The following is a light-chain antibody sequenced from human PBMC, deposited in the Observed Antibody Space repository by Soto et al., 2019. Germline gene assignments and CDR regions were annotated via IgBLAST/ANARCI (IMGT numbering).Light chain of an antibody. CDR3: AAWDDSLSGPV. CDR1: SSNIGSNY. CDR2: SDN. V-gene: IGLV1-47*02. Sequence: QLVLTQPPSASGTPGQRVTISCSGSSSNIGSNYVYWYQQLPGTAPKLLTYSDNQRPSGVPDRFSGSKSGTSASLAISGLRSEDEADYSCAAWDDSLSGPVFGGGTKVTVL. J-gene: IGLJ3*02.